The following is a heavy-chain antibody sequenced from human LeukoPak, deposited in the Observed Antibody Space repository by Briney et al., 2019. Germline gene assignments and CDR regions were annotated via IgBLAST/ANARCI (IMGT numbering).Heavy chain of an antibody. V-gene: IGHV3-23*01. D-gene: IGHD1-1*01. CDR3: ASGVGTTGTGY. Sequence: GGSLRLSCAASGFTFSSYAMSWVRQAPGKGLEWVSAISGSGGSTYYADSVKGRFTISRDNSKNTLYLQMNSLRGEDTAVYYCASGVGTTGTGYWGQGTRVTVSS. J-gene: IGHJ4*02. CDR2: ISGSGGST. CDR1: GFTFSSYA.